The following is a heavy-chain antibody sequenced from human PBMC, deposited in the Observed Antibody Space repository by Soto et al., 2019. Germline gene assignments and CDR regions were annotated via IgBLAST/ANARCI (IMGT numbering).Heavy chain of an antibody. D-gene: IGHD4-4*01. V-gene: IGHV4-59*01. CDR2: IYYSGST. CDR3: AATVAGHRVYFDY. CDR1: GGSISSYY. J-gene: IGHJ4*02. Sequence: SETLSLTCTVSGGSISSYYWSWIRQPPGKGLEWIGYIYYSGSTNYNPSLKSRVTISVDTSKNQFSLKLSSVTAADTAVYYCAATVAGHRVYFDYWGQGTLVTVSS.